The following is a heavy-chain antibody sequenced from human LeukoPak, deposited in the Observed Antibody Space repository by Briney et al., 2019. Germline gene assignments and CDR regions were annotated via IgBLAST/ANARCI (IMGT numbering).Heavy chain of an antibody. CDR2: IYHSGST. J-gene: IGHJ4*02. D-gene: IGHD3-16*02. V-gene: IGHV4-30-2*01. CDR1: GGSISSGGYS. CDR3: ARGRGHHRVWGSYRTSYYFDY. Sequence: PSETLSLTCAVSGGSISSGGYSWSWIRQPPGKGLEWIGYIYHSGSTYYNPSLKSRVTTSVDTSKNQFSLKLSSVTAADTAVYYCARGRGHHRVWGSYRTSYYFDYWGQGTLVTVSS.